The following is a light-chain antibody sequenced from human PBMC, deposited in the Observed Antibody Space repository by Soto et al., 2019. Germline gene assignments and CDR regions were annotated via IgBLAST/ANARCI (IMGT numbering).Light chain of an antibody. V-gene: IGLV1-40*01. CDR2: DDT. Sequence: QSVLTQPPSVSGAPGQRVTISCTGSSSNLGSGFDVQWYQQLPGTAPKLLITDDTSRPSGVPDRFSGSKSGASASLAITGLQAEDEADYYCQSYDSRLSGSVFGTGTKLTVL. CDR1: SSNLGSGFD. CDR3: QSYDSRLSGSV. J-gene: IGLJ1*01.